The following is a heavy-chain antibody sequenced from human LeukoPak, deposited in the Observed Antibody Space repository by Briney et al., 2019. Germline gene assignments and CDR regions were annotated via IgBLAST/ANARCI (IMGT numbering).Heavy chain of an antibody. J-gene: IGHJ4*02. CDR2: IIPIFGTA. V-gene: IGHV1-69*13. D-gene: IGHD6-13*01. CDR3: ARDVSSSEGDFDY. Sequence: SVKVSCKASGGTFSSYAISWVRQAPGQGLEWMGGIIPIFGTANYAQKFQGRVTITADESTSTAYMELSSLRSEDTAVYYCARDVSSSEGDFDYWGQGTLVTVSS. CDR1: GGTFSSYA.